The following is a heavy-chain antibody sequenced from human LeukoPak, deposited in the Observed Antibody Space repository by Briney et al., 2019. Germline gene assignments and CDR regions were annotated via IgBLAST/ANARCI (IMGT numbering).Heavy chain of an antibody. CDR2: ISGSGGST. V-gene: IGHV3-23*01. CDR1: GFTFSSYA. CDR3: AKDPLRTVGYCSSTSCHDSLHFDY. J-gene: IGHJ4*02. Sequence: PGGSLRLSCAASGFTFSSYAMSWVRQAPGKGLEWVSAISGSGGSTYYADSVKGRFTISRDNSKNTLYLQMNSLRAEDTAVYYCAKDPLRTVGYCSSTSCHDSLHFDYRGQGTLVTVSS. D-gene: IGHD2-2*01.